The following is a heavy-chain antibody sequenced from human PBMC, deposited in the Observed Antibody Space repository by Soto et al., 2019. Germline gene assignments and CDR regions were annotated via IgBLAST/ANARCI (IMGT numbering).Heavy chain of an antibody. CDR3: ALGGSSLGGHFQH. D-gene: IGHD1-26*01. Sequence: GGSLRLSCAASGFTFSSYAMSWVRQAPGKGLEWVSAISGSGGSTYYADSVKGRFTISRDNSKNTLYLQMNSLRAEDTAVYYCALGGSSLGGHFQHWGQGTLVTSPQ. J-gene: IGHJ1*01. V-gene: IGHV3-23*01. CDR2: ISGSGGST. CDR1: GFTFSSYA.